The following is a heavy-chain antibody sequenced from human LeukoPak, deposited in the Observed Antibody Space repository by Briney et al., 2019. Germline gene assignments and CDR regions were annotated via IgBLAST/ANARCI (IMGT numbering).Heavy chain of an antibody. Sequence: SETLSLTCAVYGGSFSDYYWSWIRQSPGKGLEWIGEINHSGSTNYNPSLKSRVTISVDTSKNQFSLKLSSVTAADTAVYYCARGLPAAISGASSWFDPWGQGTLVTVSS. J-gene: IGHJ5*02. CDR1: GGSFSDYY. D-gene: IGHD2-2*02. CDR3: ARGLPAAISGASSWFDP. V-gene: IGHV4-34*01. CDR2: INHSGST.